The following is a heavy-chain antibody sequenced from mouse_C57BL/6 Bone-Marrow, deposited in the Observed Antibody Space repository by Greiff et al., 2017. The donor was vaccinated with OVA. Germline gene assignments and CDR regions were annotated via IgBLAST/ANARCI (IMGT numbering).Heavy chain of an antibody. V-gene: IGHV1-81*01. CDR1: GYTFTSYG. CDR3: GRERDYDGAFAY. J-gene: IGHJ3*01. CDR2: IYPRSGNT. D-gene: IGHD2-4*01. Sequence: QVQLQQSGAELARPGASVKLSCKASGYTFTSYGISWVKQRTGQGLEWIGEIYPRSGNTYYNEKFKGKATLTADKSSSTAYMELRSLTSEDSAVYFCGRERDYDGAFAYWGQGTLVTVSA.